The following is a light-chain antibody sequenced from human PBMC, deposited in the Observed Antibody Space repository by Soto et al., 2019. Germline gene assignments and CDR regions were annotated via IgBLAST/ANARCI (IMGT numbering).Light chain of an antibody. CDR2: DVS. Sequence: QSVLTQPRSVSGSPGQSVTISCTGTSSDVGGYNYVSWYQQHPGKAPKLMIYDVSKRPSGAPDRFSGSKSGNTASLTISGLQAEDEADYYCCSYAGSYTPHVVFGGGTKVTVL. J-gene: IGLJ2*01. CDR1: SSDVGGYNY. V-gene: IGLV2-11*01. CDR3: CSYAGSYTPHVV.